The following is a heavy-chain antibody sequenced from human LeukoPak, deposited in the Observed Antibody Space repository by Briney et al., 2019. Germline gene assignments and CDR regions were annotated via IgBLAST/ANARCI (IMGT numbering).Heavy chain of an antibody. D-gene: IGHD5-18*01. CDR3: ARHLRGYSFTPDY. V-gene: IGHV4-59*08. CDR2: IYYSGST. Sequence: SETLSLTCTVSGGSISSYYWSWIRQPPGKGLEWIGYIYYSGSTNYSPSLKSRVTISVDTSKNQSSLKLSSVTAADTAVYYCARHLRGYSFTPDYWGQGTLVTVSS. J-gene: IGHJ4*02. CDR1: GGSISSYY.